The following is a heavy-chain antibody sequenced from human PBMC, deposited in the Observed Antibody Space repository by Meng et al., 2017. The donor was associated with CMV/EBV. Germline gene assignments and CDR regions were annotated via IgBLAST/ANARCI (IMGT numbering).Heavy chain of an antibody. CDR3: ARDRSYCSGGSCYNIYDY. J-gene: IGHJ4*02. CDR1: GYIFTSYG. Sequence: ASVKVSCKASGYIFTSYGISWVRQAPGQGLEWMGWISAYNGNTNYAQKLQGRVTVTTDTSTSTAYMELRSLRSDDTAVYYCARDRSYCSGGSCYNIYDYWGQGTLVTVSS. V-gene: IGHV1-18*01. CDR2: ISAYNGNT. D-gene: IGHD2-15*01.